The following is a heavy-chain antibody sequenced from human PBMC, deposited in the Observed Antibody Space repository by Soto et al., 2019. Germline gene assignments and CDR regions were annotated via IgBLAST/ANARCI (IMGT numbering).Heavy chain of an antibody. V-gene: IGHV3-33*01. CDR1: GFTFSSYG. Sequence: GSLRLSCAASGFTFSSYGMHWVRQAPGKGLEWVAVIWYDGSNKYYADSVKGRFTISRDNSKNTLYLQMNSLRAEDTAVYYCARDLGYCTNGVCYTGEEQQLVPEGFDYWGQGTLVTVSS. D-gene: IGHD2-8*01. CDR3: ARDLGYCTNGVCYTGEEQQLVPEGFDY. CDR2: IWYDGSNK. J-gene: IGHJ4*02.